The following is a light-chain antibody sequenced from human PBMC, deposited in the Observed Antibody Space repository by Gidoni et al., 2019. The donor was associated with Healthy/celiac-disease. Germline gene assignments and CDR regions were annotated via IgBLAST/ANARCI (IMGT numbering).Light chain of an antibody. CDR2: DAS. Sequence: EIALTQSPATLSLSPGESATLSCRASQSVSSYLAWYQQKPGQAPRLLIYDASNRSTGIPARFSGSGSGTDFTLTISSLEPEDFAVYYCQQRSNWPPWTFGQGTKVEIK. CDR1: QSVSSY. V-gene: IGKV3-11*01. CDR3: QQRSNWPPWT. J-gene: IGKJ1*01.